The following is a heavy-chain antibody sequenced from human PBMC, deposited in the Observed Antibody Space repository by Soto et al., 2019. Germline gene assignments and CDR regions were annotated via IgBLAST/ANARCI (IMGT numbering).Heavy chain of an antibody. CDR3: GTPPGGGGY. V-gene: IGHV3-53*01. J-gene: IGHJ4*02. CDR2: IYSGGYT. CDR1: GFTVSNNY. D-gene: IGHD3-10*01. Sequence: EVQLVESGGGLIQPGGSLRLSCAVSGFTVSNNYMSWVRQAPGKGLEGVSVIYSGGYTAYGDSVKGRFTISRDNSKNPLSAKMNSLRAAGRGLYYCGTPPGGGGYWGQGTLVTVSS.